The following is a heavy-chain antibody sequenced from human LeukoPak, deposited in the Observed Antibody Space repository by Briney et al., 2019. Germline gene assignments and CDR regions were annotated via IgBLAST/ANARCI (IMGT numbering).Heavy chain of an antibody. CDR3: ARDVKKGYGDYIDY. D-gene: IGHD4-17*01. J-gene: IGHJ4*02. CDR1: GFTFSNYG. CDR2: IWFDGSNS. Sequence: PGGSLRLSCAASGFTFSNYGMLWVRQAPGKGLEWVAFIWFDGSNSHYADSVQGRFTFSRDNSKNTLYLQMNSLRAEDTAVYYCARDVKKGYGDYIDYWGQGTPVTVSS. V-gene: IGHV3-33*01.